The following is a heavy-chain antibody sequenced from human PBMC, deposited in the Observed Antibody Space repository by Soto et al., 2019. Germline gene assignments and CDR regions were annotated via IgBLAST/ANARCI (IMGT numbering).Heavy chain of an antibody. D-gene: IGHD2-8*02. J-gene: IGHJ5*02. V-gene: IGHV4-30-4*01. CDR2: IYYSGST. CDR1: GGSISSGDCY. Sequence: TLSLTCTVSGGSISSGDCYWSWIRQPPGKGLEWIGYIYYSGSTYYNPSLKSRVTISVDTSKNQFSLKLSSVTAADTAVYYCARGLLDNWFDPWGQGTLVTVSS. CDR3: ARGLLDNWFDP.